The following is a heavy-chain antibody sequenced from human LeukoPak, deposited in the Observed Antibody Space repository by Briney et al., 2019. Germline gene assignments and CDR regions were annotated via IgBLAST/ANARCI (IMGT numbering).Heavy chain of an antibody. CDR2: FYNTGST. J-gene: IGHJ3*02. V-gene: IGHV4-59*01. CDR1: GGSISTYF. CDR3: ARAKRGYNSDTDFEAFDI. D-gene: IGHD5-18*01. Sequence: PSETLSLTCTVSGGSISTYFWSWIRQPPGKGLEWIGYFYNTGSTNYYPSLRSRVVFSVDTSRNQVSMKLRSVTAADTAMYYCARAKRGYNSDTDFEAFDIWGQGTMVTVSS.